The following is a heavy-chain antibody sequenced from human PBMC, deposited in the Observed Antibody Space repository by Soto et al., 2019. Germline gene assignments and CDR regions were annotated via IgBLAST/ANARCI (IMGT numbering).Heavy chain of an antibody. J-gene: IGHJ5*02. CDR1: GFSLSTSGVG. Sequence: QITLKESGPTLVKPTQTLTLTCTFSGFSLSTSGVGVGWIRQPPGKALEWLALIYWDDDKRYSPSLKSRLTITKDTSKNQVVLTMTNMDPVDTATYYCAHIHLVVVTSNWFDPWGQGTLVTVSS. V-gene: IGHV2-5*02. CDR2: IYWDDDK. D-gene: IGHD3-22*01. CDR3: AHIHLVVVTSNWFDP.